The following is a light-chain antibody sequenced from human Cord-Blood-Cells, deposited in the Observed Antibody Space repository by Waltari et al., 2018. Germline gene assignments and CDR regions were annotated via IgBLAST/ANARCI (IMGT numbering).Light chain of an antibody. J-gene: IGKJ1*01. V-gene: IGKV1-39*01. CDR2: AAS. Sequence: DIQMTQCPASLSASGGDRVTITCRASQSISSYLNWYQQKPGNAPKLLIYAASSLQSGVPSRFSGSGSGTDFTLTISSLQPEDFATYYCQQSYSTPWTFGQGTKVEIK. CDR3: QQSYSTPWT. CDR1: QSISSY.